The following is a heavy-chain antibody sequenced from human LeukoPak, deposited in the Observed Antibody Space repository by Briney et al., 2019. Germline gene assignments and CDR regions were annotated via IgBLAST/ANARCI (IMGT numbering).Heavy chain of an antibody. D-gene: IGHD3-10*01. CDR2: IWYDGSNK. V-gene: IGHV3-33*08. CDR1: GFTFSSYG. J-gene: IGHJ5*02. CDR3: AREQPPQRGSGSYPNWFDP. Sequence: PGGSLRLSCAASGFTFSSYGMHWVRQAPGKGLEWVAVIWYDGSNKYYADSVKGRFTISRDNSKNTLYLQMNSLRAEDTAVYYCAREQPPQRGSGSYPNWFDPWGQGTLVTVSS.